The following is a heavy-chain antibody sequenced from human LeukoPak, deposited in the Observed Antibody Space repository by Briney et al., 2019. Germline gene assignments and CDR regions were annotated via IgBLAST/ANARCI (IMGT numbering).Heavy chain of an antibody. J-gene: IGHJ4*02. V-gene: IGHV4-59*01. Sequence: SETLSLTCTVSGGSIRYYYWSWIRQSPGKRLEWIGYIYYNGTTNYNPSLKSRVTISVDMSKNQFSLKMSSVTAADTAVYYCARKGGLFDYWGQGRLVTVPS. CDR2: IYYNGTT. D-gene: IGHD2-15*01. CDR3: ARKGGLFDY. CDR1: GGSIRYYY.